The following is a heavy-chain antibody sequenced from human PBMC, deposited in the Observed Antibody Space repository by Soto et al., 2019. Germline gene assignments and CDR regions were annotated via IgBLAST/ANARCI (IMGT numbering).Heavy chain of an antibody. CDR1: GGSISSSSYY. CDR2: IYYSGST. CDR3: ATQGPYSSSYYGMDV. Sequence: SETLSLTCTVSGGSISSSSYYWGWIRQTPGKGLEWIGSIYYSGSTYYNPSLKSRVTISVDTSKNQFSLKLSSVTAADTAVYYCATQGPYSSSYYGMDVWGQGTTVTVSS. V-gene: IGHV4-39*01. J-gene: IGHJ6*02. D-gene: IGHD6-13*01.